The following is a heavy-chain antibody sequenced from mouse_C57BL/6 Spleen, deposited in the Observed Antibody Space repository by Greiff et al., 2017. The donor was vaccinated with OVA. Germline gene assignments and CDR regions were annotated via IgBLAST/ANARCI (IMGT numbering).Heavy chain of an antibody. J-gene: IGHJ2*01. CDR3: ARCHYYGSSYDY. V-gene: IGHV1-81*01. Sequence: QVQLKQSGAELARPGASVKLSCKASGYTFTSYGISWVKQRTGQGLEWIGEIYPRSGNTYYNDKFKGKATLPADKSSSTAYMELRSLTSEDSAVYFCARCHYYGSSYDYWGQGTTLTVSS. CDR2: IYPRSGNT. D-gene: IGHD1-1*01. CDR1: GYTFTSYG.